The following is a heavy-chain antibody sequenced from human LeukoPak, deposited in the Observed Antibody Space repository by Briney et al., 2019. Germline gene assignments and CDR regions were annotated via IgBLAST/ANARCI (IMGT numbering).Heavy chain of an antibody. Sequence: SETLSLTCAVSGYSISSGYYWGWIRPPPGKGLEWIGSIYHSGSTYYNPSLKSRVTISVDTSKNQFSLKLSSVTAADTAVYYCARDLAYYYGSGSYYSYYYYGMDVWGKGTTVTVSS. D-gene: IGHD3-10*01. CDR2: IYHSGST. CDR3: ARDLAYYYGSGSYYSYYYYGMDV. J-gene: IGHJ6*04. V-gene: IGHV4-38-2*02. CDR1: GYSISSGYY.